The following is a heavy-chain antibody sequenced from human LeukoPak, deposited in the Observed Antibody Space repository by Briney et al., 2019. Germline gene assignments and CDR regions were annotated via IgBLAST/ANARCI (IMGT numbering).Heavy chain of an antibody. V-gene: IGHV1-69*01. CDR3: ARDGGYGDHRGDWFDP. CDR2: IIPIFGTA. J-gene: IGHJ5*02. Sequence: PAASVKVSCKASGGTFSSYAISRVRQAPGQGLEWMGGIIPIFGTANYAQKFQGRVTITADESTSTAYMELSSLRSEDTAVYYCARDGGYGDHRGDWFDPWGQGTLVTVSS. CDR1: GGTFSSYA. D-gene: IGHD4-17*01.